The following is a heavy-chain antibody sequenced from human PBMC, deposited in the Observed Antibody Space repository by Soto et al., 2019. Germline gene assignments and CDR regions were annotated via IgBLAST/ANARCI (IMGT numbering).Heavy chain of an antibody. CDR1: SGSISSSNW. CDR3: ARDRYYYGSGSYIYYYYMDV. CDR2: IYHSGNT. J-gene: IGHJ6*03. D-gene: IGHD3-10*01. V-gene: IGHV4-4*02. Sequence: QVQLQESGPGLVKPSGTLSLTCAVSSGSISSSNWWSWVRQPPGKGLEWIGEIYHSGNTNYNPSLKSRVTISVDKSKNQFSLKLSSVTAADTAVYYCARDRYYYGSGSYIYYYYMDVWGKGTTVTVSS.